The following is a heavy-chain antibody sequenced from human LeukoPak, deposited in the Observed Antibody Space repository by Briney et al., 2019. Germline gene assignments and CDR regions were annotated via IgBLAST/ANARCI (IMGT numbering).Heavy chain of an antibody. CDR3: ARLRNGSYWGNFDY. CDR1: GFSFSSYE. CDR2: ISSTASTV. Sequence: TGGSLRLSCAASGFSFSSYEMSWVRQAPGKGLEWVSYISSTASTVHYIDSVEGRFTISRDNAKNSLYLQMNSLRAEDTAVYYCARLRNGSYWGNFDYWGQGTLVTVSS. D-gene: IGHD1-26*01. V-gene: IGHV3-48*03. J-gene: IGHJ4*02.